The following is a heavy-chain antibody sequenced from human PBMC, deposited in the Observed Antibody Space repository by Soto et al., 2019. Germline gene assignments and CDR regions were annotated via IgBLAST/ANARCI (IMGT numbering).Heavy chain of an antibody. J-gene: IGHJ4*02. CDR3: ARGDGYSYGIYYFDY. Sequence: QVQLQQWGAGLLKPSETLSLTCAVYGGSFSGYYWSWIRQPPGKGLEWIGEINHSGSTNYNPSLKSRVTISVDTSENQFSLKLSSVTAADTAVYYCARGDGYSYGIYYFDYWGQGTLVTVSS. CDR2: INHSGST. D-gene: IGHD5-18*01. V-gene: IGHV4-34*01. CDR1: GGSFSGYY.